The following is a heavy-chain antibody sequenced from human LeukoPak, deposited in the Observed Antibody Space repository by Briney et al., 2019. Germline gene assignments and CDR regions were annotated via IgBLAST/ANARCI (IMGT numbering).Heavy chain of an antibody. CDR1: GGSISGYY. J-gene: IGHJ4*02. CDR2: IYSSGTT. Sequence: SETLSLTCTVSGGSISGYYWSWIRQPPGKGLEWNGYIYSSGTTNYNPSLKSRVTISIDTSRNQFSLKLNSVTAADTAIYYCARVGRSGRHFDYWGQGTLVTVSS. CDR3: ARVGRSGRHFDY. V-gene: IGHV4-59*01. D-gene: IGHD3-10*01.